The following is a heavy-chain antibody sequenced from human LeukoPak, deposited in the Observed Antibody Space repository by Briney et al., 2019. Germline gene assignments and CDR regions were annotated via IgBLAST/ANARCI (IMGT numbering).Heavy chain of an antibody. J-gene: IGHJ4*02. CDR2: ISSSSSYI. V-gene: IGHV3-21*01. Sequence: PGRSLRLSCAASGFTFSSYGMHWVRQAPGKGLEWVSSISSSSSYIYYADSVKGRFTISRDNAKNSLYLQMNSLRAEDTAVYYCARARPGYSSSWLYYFDYWGQGTLVTVSS. D-gene: IGHD6-13*01. CDR1: GFTFSSYG. CDR3: ARARPGYSSSWLYYFDY.